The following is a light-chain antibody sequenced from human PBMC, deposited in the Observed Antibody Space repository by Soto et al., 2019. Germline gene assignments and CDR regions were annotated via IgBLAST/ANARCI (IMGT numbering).Light chain of an antibody. Sequence: DIQMTQSPSTLSGSVGDRVTITCRASQTISGWLAWYQQKPGKAPELLIYDVSTLQSGVPSRFSGAGSGTEFTLTIRSLQPEVFATYHCQQYNAYSSFGPGTKVDIK. CDR3: QQYNAYSS. CDR1: QTISGW. CDR2: DVS. J-gene: IGKJ3*01. V-gene: IGKV1-5*01.